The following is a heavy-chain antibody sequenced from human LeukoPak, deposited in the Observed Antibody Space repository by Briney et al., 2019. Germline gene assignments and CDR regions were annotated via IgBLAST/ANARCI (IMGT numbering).Heavy chain of an antibody. J-gene: IGHJ4*02. V-gene: IGHV3-48*03. CDR2: ISSSGSDI. CDR3: ARDYGGSSPFDY. Sequence: PGGSLRLPCAASGFTFSNYEMHWVRQAPGKGLEWVSYISSSGSDIYYADSVKGRFTIPRDNAKNSLYLHMNSLRAEDTAVYYCARDYGGSSPFDYWGQGTLVTVSS. D-gene: IGHD4-23*01. CDR1: GFTFSNYE.